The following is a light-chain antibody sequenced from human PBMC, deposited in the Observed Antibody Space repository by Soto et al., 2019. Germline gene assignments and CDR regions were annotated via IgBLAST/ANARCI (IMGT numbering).Light chain of an antibody. J-gene: IGKJ2*01. CDR2: GAS. CDR1: QSVRSS. Sequence: EIVMTQSPATLSVSPGERATLSCRASQSVRSSLAWYQHKPGQVPRLLIYGASTRATGVPVRFSGSGSGTDFTLSISSLQAEDVAVYYCQQYGSSPPYTFGQGTKLEIK. CDR3: QQYGSSPPYT. V-gene: IGKV3-15*01.